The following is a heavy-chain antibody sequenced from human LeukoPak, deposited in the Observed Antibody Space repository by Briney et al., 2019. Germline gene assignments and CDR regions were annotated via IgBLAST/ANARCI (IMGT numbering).Heavy chain of an antibody. CDR3: ARGLLSGYYDSSGYPDY. CDR2: INPSGGST. CDR1: GYTFTSYY. J-gene: IGHJ4*02. V-gene: IGHV1-46*01. D-gene: IGHD3-22*01. Sequence: GASVKVSCKASGYTFTSYYMHWVRQAPGQGLEWMGIINPSGGSTSYAQKFQGRVTMTRDTSTSTVYMELSSLRSEDTAVYYCARGLLSGYYDSSGYPDYWAREPWSPSPQ.